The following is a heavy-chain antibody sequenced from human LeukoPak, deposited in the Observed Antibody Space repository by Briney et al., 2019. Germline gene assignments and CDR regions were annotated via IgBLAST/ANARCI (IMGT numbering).Heavy chain of an antibody. CDR1: GFTFSSYS. Sequence: GGSLRLSCAASGFTFSSYSMNWVRQAPGKGLEWVSSISSSSSYIYYADSVKGRFTISRDNAKNSLYLQMNSLRAEDTAVYYCARDRGFCSSTSCYGNWFDPWGQGTLVTVSS. CDR2: ISSSSSYI. V-gene: IGHV3-21*04. J-gene: IGHJ5*02. D-gene: IGHD2-2*01. CDR3: ARDRGFCSSTSCYGNWFDP.